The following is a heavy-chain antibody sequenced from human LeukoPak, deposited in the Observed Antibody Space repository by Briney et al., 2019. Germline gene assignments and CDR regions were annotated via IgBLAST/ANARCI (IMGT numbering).Heavy chain of an antibody. Sequence: GGSLRLSCAASGFSFDDYGMSWVRQAPGKGLEWVSGINWDGGSAAYADSVKGRFTISRDNAKNSLYLQMNSLRTEDTAFYYCARDRLAATGLFDYWGQGTLVTVSS. CDR2: INWDGGSA. CDR1: GFSFDDYG. D-gene: IGHD6-13*01. J-gene: IGHJ4*02. V-gene: IGHV3-20*04. CDR3: ARDRLAATGLFDY.